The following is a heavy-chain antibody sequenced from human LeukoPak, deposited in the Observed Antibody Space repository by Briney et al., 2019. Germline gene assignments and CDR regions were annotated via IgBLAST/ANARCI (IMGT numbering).Heavy chain of an antibody. V-gene: IGHV3-23*01. Sequence: GGSLRLSCAASGFTFSSYAMSWVGQAPGKGLEWVSGISGSGGRTYYADSVKGRFTISRDNSKNTVHVQMNSLRAEDTAVYYCAKKGESLDYYYMDVWGQGTTVTVSS. D-gene: IGHD3-10*01. CDR2: ISGSGGRT. CDR3: AKKGESLDYYYMDV. J-gene: IGHJ6*02. CDR1: GFTFSSYA.